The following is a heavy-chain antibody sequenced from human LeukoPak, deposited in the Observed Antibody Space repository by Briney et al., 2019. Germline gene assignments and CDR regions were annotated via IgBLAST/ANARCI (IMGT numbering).Heavy chain of an antibody. Sequence: PSETLSLTCAVSGGSISSNSYYWGWIRQPPGKGLEWIGSIYHSGSTYYNPSLKSRVTISVDTSKNQFSLKLSSVTAADTAVYYCASTNSSSWYMGLYYYYYYMDVWGKGTTVTVSS. D-gene: IGHD6-13*01. J-gene: IGHJ6*03. CDR2: IYHSGST. V-gene: IGHV4-39*07. CDR1: GGSISSNSYY. CDR3: ASTNSSSWYMGLYYYYYYMDV.